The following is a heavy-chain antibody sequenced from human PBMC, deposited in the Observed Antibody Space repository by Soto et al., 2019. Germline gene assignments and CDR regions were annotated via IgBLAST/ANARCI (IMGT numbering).Heavy chain of an antibody. V-gene: IGHV6-1*01. Sequence: SQTLSLTCAISGDSVSGNSAAWNWIRQSPSRGLEWLGRTYYRSRWYNDYAVSVKSRITVTPDTSKNQFSLHLNSVTPEDTAVYYCARVSLYCTNGVCHFDYWGQGTLVTVSS. CDR1: GDSVSGNSAA. J-gene: IGHJ4*02. CDR2: TYYRSRWYN. D-gene: IGHD2-8*01. CDR3: ARVSLYCTNGVCHFDY.